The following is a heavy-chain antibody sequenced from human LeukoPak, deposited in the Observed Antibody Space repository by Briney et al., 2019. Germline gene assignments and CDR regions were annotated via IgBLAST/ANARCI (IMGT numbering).Heavy chain of an antibody. CDR3: ATINYDFWSGYYRGPRDY. Sequence: GGSLSLSCVAAAFTFSRYDVHWVRQAAGKGLEWVTVISDDGKKKIYADSVKGRFTISRDNAKNSLYLQMNSLRAEDTAVYYCATINYDFWSGYYRGPRDYWGQGTLVTVSS. D-gene: IGHD3-3*01. V-gene: IGHV3-30*04. CDR2: ISDDGKKK. J-gene: IGHJ4*02. CDR1: AFTFSRYD.